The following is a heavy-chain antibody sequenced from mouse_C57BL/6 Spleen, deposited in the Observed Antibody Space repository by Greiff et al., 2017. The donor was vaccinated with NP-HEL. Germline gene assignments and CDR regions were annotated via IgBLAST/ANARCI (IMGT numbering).Heavy chain of an antibody. CDR2: IDPSDSET. D-gene: IGHD2-4*01. Sequence: QVQLQQPGAELVRPGSSVKLSCKASGYTFTSYWMHWVKQRPIQGLEWIGNIDPSDSETHYTQKFKDKATLTVDKSSSTAYMQLSSHTSEDSAVYSCAKGNDSFDYWGQGTTLTVSS. CDR3: AKGNDSFDY. V-gene: IGHV1-52*01. CDR1: GYTFTSYW. J-gene: IGHJ2*01.